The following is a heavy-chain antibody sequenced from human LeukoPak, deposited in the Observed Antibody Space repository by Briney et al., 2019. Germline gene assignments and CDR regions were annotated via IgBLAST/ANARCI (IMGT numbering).Heavy chain of an antibody. CDR2: IRYDGSNK. V-gene: IGHV3-30*02. CDR1: GFTFSSYG. CDR3: ARVPSYSNHIDS. D-gene: IGHD4-11*01. J-gene: IGHJ4*02. Sequence: PGGSLRLSCAASGFTFSSYGMHWVRQAPGKGLEWVAFIRYDGSNKYYADSVKGRFTISRDNSKNTLYLQMNSLRAEDTAVYYCARVPSYSNHIDSWGQGTLVTVSS.